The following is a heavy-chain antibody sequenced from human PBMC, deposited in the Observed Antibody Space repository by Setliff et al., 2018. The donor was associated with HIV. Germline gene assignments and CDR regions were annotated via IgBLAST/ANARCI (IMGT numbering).Heavy chain of an antibody. Sequence: SETLSLTCTVSGGSITSGDYYWSWIRQPPGKGLEWIGYIYYSGSTYYNPSLKSRVTISVDTSKNQFSLNLSSVTAADTAVYYCVLGSSYFDYWGQGTLVTVSS. V-gene: IGHV4-30-4*08. CDR2: IYYSGST. CDR1: GGSITSGDYY. CDR3: VLGSSYFDY. D-gene: IGHD2-8*02. J-gene: IGHJ4*02.